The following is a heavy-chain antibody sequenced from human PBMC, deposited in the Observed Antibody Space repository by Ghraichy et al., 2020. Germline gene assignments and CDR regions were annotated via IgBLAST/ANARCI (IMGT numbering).Heavy chain of an antibody. CDR3: ARWTAMATYYYYYGMDV. CDR2: IYYSGST. Sequence: SQTLSLTCTVSGGSISSYYWSWIRQPPGKGLEWIGYIYYSGSTNYNPSLKSRVTISVDTSKNQFSLKLSSVTAADTAVYYCARWTAMATYYYYYGMDVWGQGTTVTVSS. J-gene: IGHJ6*02. CDR1: GGSISSYY. D-gene: IGHD5-18*01. V-gene: IGHV4-59*01.